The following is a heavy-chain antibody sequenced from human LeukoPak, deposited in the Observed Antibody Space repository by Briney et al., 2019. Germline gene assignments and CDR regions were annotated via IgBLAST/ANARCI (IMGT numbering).Heavy chain of an antibody. CDR2: ITSSDSTI. CDR3: ARGPILGYGFDI. V-gene: IGHV3-11*04. Sequence: GSLRLSCAASGFTFSDYYMSWIRQAPGKGLEWVSYITSSDSTIYYADSVKGRFTISRDNAKNSLYLQMNSLRAEDTAVFYCARGPILGYGFDIWGQGTVVTVSS. D-gene: IGHD3-10*01. CDR1: GFTFSDYY. J-gene: IGHJ3*02.